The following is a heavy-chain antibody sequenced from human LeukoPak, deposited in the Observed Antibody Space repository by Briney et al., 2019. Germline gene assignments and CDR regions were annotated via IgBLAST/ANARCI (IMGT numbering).Heavy chain of an antibody. CDR3: ARGSSDWSWYFDL. Sequence: SETLSLTCTVSGGSISTYYWSWIRQPPGKGLEWIGYVSYSGSVTYSPSLKSRVTISVDTSKNQFSLRLTSVTAADTAAYYCARGSSDWSWYFDLWGRGTLVSVSS. CDR1: GGSISTYY. J-gene: IGHJ2*01. D-gene: IGHD6-19*01. CDR2: VSYSGSV. V-gene: IGHV4-59*01.